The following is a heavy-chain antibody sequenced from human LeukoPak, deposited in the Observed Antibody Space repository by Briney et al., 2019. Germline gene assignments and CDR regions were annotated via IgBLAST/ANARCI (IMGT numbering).Heavy chain of an antibody. J-gene: IGHJ6*03. V-gene: IGHV4-39*01. CDR3: ARLGGYNWNPRHYYFYYMDV. Sequence: SETLSLTCTVSGGSISTSSYYWGWIRQSPGKGLEWIGSIFYIGSTYYNPSLKSRVTVSVDTSKNQFSLKLTSVTAADTAMYFCARLGGYNWNPRHYYFYYMDVWGKGATVTVSS. CDR2: IFYIGST. CDR1: GGSISTSSYY. D-gene: IGHD1-20*01.